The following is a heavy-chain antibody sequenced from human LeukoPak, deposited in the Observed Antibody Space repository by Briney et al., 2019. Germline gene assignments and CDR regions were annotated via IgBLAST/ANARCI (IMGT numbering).Heavy chain of an antibody. V-gene: IGHV1-69*01. J-gene: IGHJ4*02. D-gene: IGHD3-3*01. CDR2: IIPIFGTA. CDR3: ARVMGLRYYDFWSGSYCFDY. CDR1: GGTFSSYA. Sequence: SVKVSCKASGGTFSSYAISWVRQAPGQGLEWMGGIIPIFGTANYAQKFQGRVTITADESTSTAYMELSSLRSEDTAVYYCARVMGLRYYDFWSGSYCFDYWGQGTLVTVSS.